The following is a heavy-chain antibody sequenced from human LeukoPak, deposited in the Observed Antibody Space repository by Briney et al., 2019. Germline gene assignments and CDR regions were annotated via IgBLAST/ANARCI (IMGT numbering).Heavy chain of an antibody. D-gene: IGHD5-12*01. CDR1: GGTFSSYA. CDR2: ISAYNGNT. V-gene: IGHV1-18*01. CDR3: ARSRGYGYSGYDYYFDY. Sequence: GASVKVSCKASGGTFSSYAISWVRQAPGQGLEWMGWISAYNGNTNYAQKLQGRVTMTRDMSTSTVYMELSSLRSEDTAVYYCARSRGYGYSGYDYYFDYWGQGTLVTVSS. J-gene: IGHJ4*02.